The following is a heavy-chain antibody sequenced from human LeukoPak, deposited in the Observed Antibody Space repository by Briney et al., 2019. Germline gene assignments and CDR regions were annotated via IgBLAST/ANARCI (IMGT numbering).Heavy chain of an antibody. CDR1: GGSISTDSYY. J-gene: IGHJ4*02. Sequence: PSETLSLTCTVSGGSISTDSYYWGWIRQPPGKGLEWIGSVSYSGSTYYNPSLKSRVTISVDTSKNQFSLNLSSVTAADTAVYYCASVRSGSPYFDYWGQGTLVTVSS. CDR3: ASVRSGSPYFDY. V-gene: IGHV4-39*01. D-gene: IGHD1-26*01. CDR2: VSYSGST.